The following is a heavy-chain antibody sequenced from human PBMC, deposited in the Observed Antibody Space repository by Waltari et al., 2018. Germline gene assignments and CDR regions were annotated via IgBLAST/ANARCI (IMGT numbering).Heavy chain of an antibody. V-gene: IGHV4-4*02. D-gene: IGHD2-21*01. J-gene: IGHJ3*02. Sequence: QVQLQESGTGLVKPSGTLSLTCAVSGGDISSSTWWSWGRQPPWKGLEWIGEIYHSGSTNYNPSLKSRVTISVDKSKNQFSLKLSSVTAADTAVYYCARGTARIGAFYIWGQGTMVTVSS. CDR1: GGDISSSTW. CDR3: ARGTARIGAFYI. CDR2: IYHSGST.